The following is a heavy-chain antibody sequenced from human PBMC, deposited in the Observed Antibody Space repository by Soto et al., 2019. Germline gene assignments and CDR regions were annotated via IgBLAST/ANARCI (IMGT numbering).Heavy chain of an antibody. Sequence: SETLSLTCAVYGGSFSGYYWSWIRQPPGKGLEWIGEINHSGSTNYNPSLKSRVTISVDTSKNQFSLKLSSVTAADTAVYYCARVVVPAAPIDYWGQGTLVTVSS. D-gene: IGHD2-2*01. CDR3: ARVVVPAAPIDY. CDR2: INHSGST. CDR1: GGSFSGYY. J-gene: IGHJ4*02. V-gene: IGHV4-34*01.